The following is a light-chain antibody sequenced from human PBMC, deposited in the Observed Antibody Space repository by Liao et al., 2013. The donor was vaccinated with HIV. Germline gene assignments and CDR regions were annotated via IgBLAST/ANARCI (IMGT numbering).Light chain of an antibody. Sequence: SYVLTQSPSVSVAPGETARITCGGNNIGRKSVHWYQQKPGQAPVLLIYKDSERPSGIPERFSGSSSGTTVTLTISGVQAEDEADYYCQSADSSGTCPVFGGGTKLTVL. CDR2: KDS. V-gene: IGLV3-25*03. CDR3: QSADSSGTCPV. CDR1: NIGRKS. J-gene: IGLJ3*02.